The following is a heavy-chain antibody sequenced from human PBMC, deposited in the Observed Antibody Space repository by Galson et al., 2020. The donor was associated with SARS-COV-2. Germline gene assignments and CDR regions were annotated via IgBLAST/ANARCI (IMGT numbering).Heavy chain of an antibody. J-gene: IGHJ4*02. CDR2: IYWDNGV. CDR3: AHRLHSAAGWQSFDY. D-gene: IGHD6-19*01. Sequence: KMSGPTLVKPTQTLTLTCTFSGSSFSISGVGVGWIRQPPGKALEWLALIYWDNGVRYSPSLKSRLTITKDTSKNQVVLTMTNMDTVDTATYYCAHRLHSAAGWQSFDYWGQGILVTVSS. CDR1: GSSFSISGVG. V-gene: IGHV2-5*02.